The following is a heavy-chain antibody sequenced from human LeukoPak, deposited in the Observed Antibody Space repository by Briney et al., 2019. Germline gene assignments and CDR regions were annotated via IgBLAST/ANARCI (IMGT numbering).Heavy chain of an antibody. CDR3: ARDDYGDSKGRFDP. V-gene: IGHV1-18*01. CDR2: ISAYNGNT. J-gene: IGHJ5*02. Sequence: ASVKVSCKASGYTFTSYGISWVRQAPGQGLERMGWISAYNGNTNYAQKLQGRVTMTTDTSTSTAYMELRSLRSDDTAVYYCARDDYGDSKGRFDPWGQGTLVTVSS. CDR1: GYTFTSYG. D-gene: IGHD4-17*01.